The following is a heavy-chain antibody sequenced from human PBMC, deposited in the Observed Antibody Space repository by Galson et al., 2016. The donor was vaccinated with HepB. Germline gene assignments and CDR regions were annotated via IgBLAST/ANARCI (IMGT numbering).Heavy chain of an antibody. CDR3: AKIAVTGTWYFDL. D-gene: IGHD6-19*01. J-gene: IGHJ2*01. Sequence: LRLSCAVSGFTFSSYAMHWVRQAPGKGLEWVAVISYDGSNKYHADSVKGRFTISRDNSKNTLNLQMNSLRAEDTAVYYCAKIAVTGTWYFDLWGRGALVSVSS. V-gene: IGHV3-30-3*02. CDR2: ISYDGSNK. CDR1: GFTFSSYA.